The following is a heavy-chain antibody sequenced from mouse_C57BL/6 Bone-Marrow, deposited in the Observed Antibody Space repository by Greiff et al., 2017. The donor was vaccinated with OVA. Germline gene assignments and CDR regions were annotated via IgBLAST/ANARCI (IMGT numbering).Heavy chain of an antibody. J-gene: IGHJ4*01. CDR3: ARRVDYYAMDY. V-gene: IGHV1-78*01. Sequence: QVQLQQSDAELVKPGSSVKISCKASGYTFTDYTIHWMKQRPEQGLEWIGYIYPGDGCTKYNEKFKGKATLTADKSSSTAYMQLNSLTSEDSAVYFCARRVDYYAMDYWGQGTSVTVSS. CDR2: IYPGDGCT. D-gene: IGHD1-1*01. CDR1: GYTFTDYT.